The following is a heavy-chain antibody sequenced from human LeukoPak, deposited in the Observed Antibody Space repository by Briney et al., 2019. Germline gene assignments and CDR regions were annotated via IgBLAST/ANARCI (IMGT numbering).Heavy chain of an antibody. D-gene: IGHD6-19*01. V-gene: IGHV3-21*01. Sequence: GGSLRLSCAASGFTFSTYTMNWVRQAPGKGLEWVSSISSRSTFTNHADSVRGRFTISRDNANNSLYLQMNSLRAEDSAIYYCAREAAPGITVAHFDHWGQGILVTVSS. CDR2: ISSRSTFT. CDR3: AREAAPGITVAHFDH. J-gene: IGHJ4*02. CDR1: GFTFSTYT.